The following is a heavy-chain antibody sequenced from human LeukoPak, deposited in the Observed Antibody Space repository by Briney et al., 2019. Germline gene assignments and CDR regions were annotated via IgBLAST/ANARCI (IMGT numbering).Heavy chain of an antibody. Sequence: SSETLSLTCAVYGGSFSSYYWSWIRQPPGKGLEWIGEINHSGSTNYNPSLKSRVTISVDTSKNQFSLKLSSVTAADTAVYYCAREEYGDSNFDYWGQGTLVTVSS. CDR3: AREEYGDSNFDY. D-gene: IGHD4-17*01. J-gene: IGHJ4*02. V-gene: IGHV4-34*01. CDR1: GGSFSSYY. CDR2: INHSGST.